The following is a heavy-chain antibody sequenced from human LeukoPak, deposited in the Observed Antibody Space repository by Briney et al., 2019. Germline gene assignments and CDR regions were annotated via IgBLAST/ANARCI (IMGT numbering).Heavy chain of an antibody. V-gene: IGHV4-30-2*01. CDR1: GGSFSGYY. D-gene: IGHD3-22*01. Sequence: TLSLTCAVYGGSFSGYYWSWIRQPPGKGLEWIGYIYHSGSTYYNPSLKSRVTISVDRSKNQFSLKLSSVTAADTAVYYCARALGDDSSGYYDYWGQGTLVTVSS. CDR2: IYHSGST. J-gene: IGHJ4*02. CDR3: ARALGDDSSGYYDY.